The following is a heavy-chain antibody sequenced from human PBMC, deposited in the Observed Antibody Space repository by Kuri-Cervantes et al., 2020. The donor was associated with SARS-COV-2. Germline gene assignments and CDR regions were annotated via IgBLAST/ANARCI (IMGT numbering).Heavy chain of an antibody. V-gene: IGHV1-18*01. Sequence: ASVKVSCKASGYTFSDYGVSWVRQAPGQGLEWVGWIGDHNDNTIYAQKVQDRVTMTTDASTSTAYMELRSLRSDDTAVYYCARRSRGARWFDPWGQGTLVTVSS. CDR3: ARRSRGARWFDP. CDR2: IGDHNDNT. CDR1: GYTFSDYG. D-gene: IGHD3-16*01. J-gene: IGHJ5*02.